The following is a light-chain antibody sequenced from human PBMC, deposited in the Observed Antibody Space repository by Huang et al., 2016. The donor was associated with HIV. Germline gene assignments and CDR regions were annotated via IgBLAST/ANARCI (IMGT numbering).Light chain of an antibody. Sequence: IQLTQSPSSLSASVGYRVTITCRASQGISSSLAWYQQKPGKAPTLLIYAASALQSGVPSRFSGSGSGTDFTLTISSLQPEDFATYYCQQLNSYPRTFGQGTKVEIK. CDR1: QGISSS. J-gene: IGKJ1*01. V-gene: IGKV1-9*01. CDR3: QQLNSYPRT. CDR2: AAS.